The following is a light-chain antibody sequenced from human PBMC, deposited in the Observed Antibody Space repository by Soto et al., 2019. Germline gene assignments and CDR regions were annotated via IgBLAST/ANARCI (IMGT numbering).Light chain of an antibody. V-gene: IGKV3-15*01. CDR2: AAS. J-gene: IGKJ5*01. CDR1: QSIGSN. CDR3: QQYTNWPPIT. Sequence: ILMTQSPVTLSVSPGDSATLSCRASQSIGSNLAWYQQKPGQAPRLLIYAASTRVTGLPGRFRGRGSGTEFTLTIGGLRSDDLAIYYCQQYTNWPPITFGQGTRLEI.